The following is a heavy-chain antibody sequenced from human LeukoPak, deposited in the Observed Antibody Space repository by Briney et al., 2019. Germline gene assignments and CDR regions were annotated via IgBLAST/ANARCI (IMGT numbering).Heavy chain of an antibody. CDR3: ARAEVAAADPNPFDY. CDR2: ISSSSSYI. V-gene: IGHV3-21*01. Sequence: GGSLRLSCAASGFTVSSNYMSWVRQAPGKGLEWVSSISSSSSYIYYADSVKGRFTISRDNAKNSLYLQMNSLRAEDTAVYYCARAEVAAADPNPFDYWGQGTLVTVSS. J-gene: IGHJ4*02. D-gene: IGHD6-13*01. CDR1: GFTVSSNY.